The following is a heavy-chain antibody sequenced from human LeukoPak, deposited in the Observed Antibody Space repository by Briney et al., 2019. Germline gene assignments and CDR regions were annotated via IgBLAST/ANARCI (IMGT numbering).Heavy chain of an antibody. CDR1: GFSISRYG. Sequence: GGSLRVSCAGSGFSISRYGMHWVRQPPGKGLEWVAFTRGDGSNKYFADSVKGRFTISRDNSKNTLYLQMQSLRLEDSAIYYCAKDLFGDYVWGTYRAIDTWGQGTLVTVSS. CDR3: AKDLFGDYVWGTYRAIDT. CDR2: TRGDGSNK. V-gene: IGHV3-30*02. D-gene: IGHD3-16*02. J-gene: IGHJ4*02.